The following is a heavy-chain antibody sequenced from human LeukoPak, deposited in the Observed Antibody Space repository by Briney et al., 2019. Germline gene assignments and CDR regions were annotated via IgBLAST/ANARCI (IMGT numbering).Heavy chain of an antibody. V-gene: IGHV3-30*04. J-gene: IGHJ6*02. CDR1: GFTFSSYA. CDR2: ISYDGSNK. Sequence: PGGSLRLSCAASGFTFSSYAMHWVRQAPGKGLEWVAVISYDGSNKYYADSVKGRFTISRDNSKNTLYLQMNSLRAEDTAVYYCARGDPYDFWSGRYYYYGMDVWGQGTTVTVSS. CDR3: ARGDPYDFWSGRYYYYGMDV. D-gene: IGHD3-3*01.